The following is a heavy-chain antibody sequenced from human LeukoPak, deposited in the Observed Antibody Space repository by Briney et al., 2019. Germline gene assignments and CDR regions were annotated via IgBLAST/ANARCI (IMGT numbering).Heavy chain of an antibody. V-gene: IGHV3-11*01. Sequence: PGGSLRLSCAASGFTFSNYYMSWIRQAPGKGLEWISYISSSAITMYYADSVKGRLTISRDNAKNSLYLQMNSLRAEDTAVYYCAWEGGYYHHDYWGQGTLVTVSS. J-gene: IGHJ4*02. CDR2: ISSSAITM. D-gene: IGHD3-22*01. CDR3: AWEGGYYHHDY. CDR1: GFTFSNYY.